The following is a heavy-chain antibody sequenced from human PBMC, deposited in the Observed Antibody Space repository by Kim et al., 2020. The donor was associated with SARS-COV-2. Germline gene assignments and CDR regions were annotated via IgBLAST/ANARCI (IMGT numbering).Heavy chain of an antibody. CDR1: GYTFTSYD. V-gene: IGHV1-8*01. Sequence: ASVKVSCKASGYTFTSYDINWVRQATGQGLEWMGWMNPNSGNTGYAQKFQGRVTMTRNTSISTAYMELSSLRSEDTAVYYCARGGFTPSVSSGWLAYYFDYWGQGTLVTVCS. CDR2: MNPNSGNT. D-gene: IGHD6-19*01. J-gene: IGHJ4*02. CDR3: ARGGFTPSVSSGWLAYYFDY.